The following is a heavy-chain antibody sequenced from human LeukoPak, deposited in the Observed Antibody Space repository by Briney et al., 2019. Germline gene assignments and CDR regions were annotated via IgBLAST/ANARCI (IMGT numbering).Heavy chain of an antibody. V-gene: IGHV3-74*01. CDR2: INSDGGST. CDR3: AREVFASGYFYDY. D-gene: IGHD3-22*01. Sequence: GGSLRLSCAASGFTFNSYWMPWVRQAPGKGLVWVSRINSDGGSTTYADSVKGRFTISRDNAKNTLYLQMNSLRAEDTAVYYCAREVFASGYFYDYWGQGALVTVSS. CDR1: GFTFNSYW. J-gene: IGHJ4*02.